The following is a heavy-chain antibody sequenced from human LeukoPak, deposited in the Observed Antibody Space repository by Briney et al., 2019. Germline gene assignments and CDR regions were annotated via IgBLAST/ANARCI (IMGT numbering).Heavy chain of an antibody. CDR2: INAGNGNT. CDR1: GYTFTSYA. CDR3: ARAGYGGTIFDY. D-gene: IGHD4-23*01. V-gene: IGHV1-3*01. Sequence: VASVKVSCKASGYTFTSYAMHWVRQAPGQRLEWMGWINAGNGNTKYSQKFQGGVTITRDTSAGTAYMELSSLRSEDTAVYYCARAGYGGTIFDYWGQGTLVTVSS. J-gene: IGHJ4*02.